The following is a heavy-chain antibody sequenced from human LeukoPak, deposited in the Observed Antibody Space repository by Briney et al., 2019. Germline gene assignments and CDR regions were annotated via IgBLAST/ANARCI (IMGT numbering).Heavy chain of an antibody. J-gene: IGHJ4*02. D-gene: IGHD1-26*01. CDR3: AKDSRVVGATAFDY. CDR2: ISYDGTYK. V-gene: IGHV3-30*18. CDR1: GFTFSSYG. Sequence: GRSLRLSCAASGFTFSSYGMHWVRQAPGKGLEWVAVISYDGTYKYHADSVKGRFTISRGNSKETLYLQMDSLRVEDTAVYYCAKDSRVVGATAFDYWGQGTLVTVSS.